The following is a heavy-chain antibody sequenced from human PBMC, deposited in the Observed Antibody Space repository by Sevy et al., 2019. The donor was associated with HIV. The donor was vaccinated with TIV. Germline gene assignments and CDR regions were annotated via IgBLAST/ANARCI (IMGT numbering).Heavy chain of an antibody. J-gene: IGHJ4*02. CDR2: INHSGST. V-gene: IGHV4-34*01. CDR1: GGSFSGYY. Sequence: SETPLTCAVYGGSFSGYYWSWIRQPPGKGLEWIGEINHSGSTNYNPSLKSRVTISVDTSKNQFSLKLSSVTAADTAVYYCARAQYRGYGIGYFDYWGQGTLVTVSS. CDR3: ARAQYRGYGIGYFDY. D-gene: IGHD5-12*01.